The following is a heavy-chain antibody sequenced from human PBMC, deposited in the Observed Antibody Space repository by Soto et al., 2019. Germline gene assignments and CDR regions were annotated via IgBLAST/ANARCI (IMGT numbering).Heavy chain of an antibody. J-gene: IGHJ6*02. D-gene: IGHD1-1*01. Sequence: QVQLVQSGAEVKKPGSSVKVSCKASGGTFSSYTISWVRQAPGQGLEWMGRIIPILGIANYAQKFQGRVTITADKSTSTAYMELSSPRSEDTAVYYCARGSGNWNEDYYYYGMDVWGQGTTVTVSS. CDR2: IIPILGIA. CDR1: GGTFSSYT. CDR3: ARGSGNWNEDYYYYGMDV. V-gene: IGHV1-69*02.